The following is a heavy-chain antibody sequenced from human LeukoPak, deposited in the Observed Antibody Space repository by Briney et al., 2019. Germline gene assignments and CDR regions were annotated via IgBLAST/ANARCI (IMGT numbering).Heavy chain of an antibody. CDR3: AKGLWDYYGSGIMYYTMDV. J-gene: IGHJ6*02. CDR1: GFTFSNYV. Sequence: PGGSLRLSCAASGFTFSNYVMGWVRQAPGKGLEWVSTISGSGDRTYYADSVKGRFTVSRDNSKNTLYMQMNSLRAEDTAVYYCAKGLWDYYGSGIMYYTMDVWGQGTTVTVSS. V-gene: IGHV3-23*01. CDR2: ISGSGDRT. D-gene: IGHD3-10*01.